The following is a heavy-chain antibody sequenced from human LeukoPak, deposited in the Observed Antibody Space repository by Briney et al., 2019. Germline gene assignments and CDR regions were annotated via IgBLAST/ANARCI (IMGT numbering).Heavy chain of an antibody. Sequence: ASGTLSLTCAVSGGSISISNSNWWGWVRQPPGKGLEWIGEISHSGSTNYNPSLKSRVTISVDKSKNQFSLKLSSVTAADTAVYYCARDLHGGNSFTSDWYFDLWGRGTLVTVSS. CDR3: ARDLHGGNSFTSDWYFDL. J-gene: IGHJ2*01. D-gene: IGHD4-23*01. CDR2: ISHSGST. CDR1: GGSISISNSNW. V-gene: IGHV4-4*02.